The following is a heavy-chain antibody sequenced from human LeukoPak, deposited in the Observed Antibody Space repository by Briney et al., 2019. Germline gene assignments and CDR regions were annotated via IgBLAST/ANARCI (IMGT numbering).Heavy chain of an antibody. V-gene: IGHV6-1*01. Sequence: SQTLSLTCAISGDSVSTNSVTWNWIRQSPSRGLEWLGRTYYAVSVKSRITISPDTSNNQFSLHLNSVTPEDTAVYYCARDRGVGAAVYFDFWGQGTLVTVSS. D-gene: IGHD6-13*01. CDR2: TY. CDR3: ARDRGVGAAVYFDF. CDR1: GDSVSTNSVT. J-gene: IGHJ4*02.